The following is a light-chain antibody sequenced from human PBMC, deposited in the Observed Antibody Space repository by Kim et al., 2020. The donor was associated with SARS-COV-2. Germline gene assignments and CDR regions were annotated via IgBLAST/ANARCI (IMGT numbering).Light chain of an antibody. CDR2: QDT. J-gene: IGLJ2*01. V-gene: IGLV3-1*01. CDR1: KLGDKY. CDR3: QTWDSTSVV. Sequence: SDELTQPHSMSASPGQTASITCSGDKLGDKYACWYQQKPGQSPVLVIYQDTKRLSGIPERFSGSNSGNTATLTISGTQAMDEADYYCQTWDSTSVVFGGG.